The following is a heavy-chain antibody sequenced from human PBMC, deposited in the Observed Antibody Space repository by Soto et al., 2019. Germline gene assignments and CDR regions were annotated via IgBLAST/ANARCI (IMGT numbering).Heavy chain of an antibody. Sequence: SETLSLTCSVSDGSVRNGMYYWSWVRQPPGHELEWIGYIYACGSPYYNPSIRSRVTISADTSKNQISLKLTSPTAADTAVYYCARGVGSSPPRYWGRGTLVTVSS. CDR1: DGSVRNGMYY. CDR3: ARGVGSSPPRY. V-gene: IGHV4-61*01. CDR2: IYACGSP. J-gene: IGHJ1*01. D-gene: IGHD1-26*01.